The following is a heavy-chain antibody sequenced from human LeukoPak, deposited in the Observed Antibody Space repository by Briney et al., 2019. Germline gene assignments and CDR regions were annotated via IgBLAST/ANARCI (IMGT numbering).Heavy chain of an antibody. CDR2: IYSGGST. V-gene: IGHV3-53*01. D-gene: IGHD5-24*01. CDR1: GFTFSSNY. Sequence: EGSLRLSCAASGFTFSSNYMSWVRQAPGKGLEWVSVIYSGGSTYYADSVKGRFTISRDNSKNTLYPQMNSLRAEDTAVYYCASHLEMATIFDYWGQGTLVTVSS. J-gene: IGHJ4*02. CDR3: ASHLEMATIFDY.